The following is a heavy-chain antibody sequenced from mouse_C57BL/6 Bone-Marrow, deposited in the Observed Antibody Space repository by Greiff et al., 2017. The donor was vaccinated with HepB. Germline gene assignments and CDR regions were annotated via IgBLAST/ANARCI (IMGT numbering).Heavy chain of an antibody. CDR3: ARTYYAYYFDY. Sequence: VQLKESGAELVRPGASVKLSCKASGYTFTDYYINWVKQRPGQGLEWIARIYPGSGNTYYNEKFKGKATLTAEKSSSTAYMQLSSLTSEDSAVYFCARTYYAYYFDYWGQGTTLTVSS. D-gene: IGHD1-1*01. CDR1: GYTFTDYY. CDR2: IYPGSGNT. V-gene: IGHV1-76*01. J-gene: IGHJ2*01.